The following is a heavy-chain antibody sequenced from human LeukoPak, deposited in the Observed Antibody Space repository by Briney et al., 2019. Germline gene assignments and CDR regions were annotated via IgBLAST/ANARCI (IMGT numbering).Heavy chain of an antibody. Sequence: SATLSLTCTVSGGSISSGDYYWSWIRQPPGKGLEWIGYIYYSGTTYYNPSLKSRVTISVDTSKNQFSLKLTSVTAADTAVYYCARGPYGSGSYYWGQGTLVTVSS. D-gene: IGHD3-10*01. V-gene: IGHV4-30-4*01. CDR3: ARGPYGSGSYY. J-gene: IGHJ4*02. CDR1: GGSISSGDYY. CDR2: IYYSGTT.